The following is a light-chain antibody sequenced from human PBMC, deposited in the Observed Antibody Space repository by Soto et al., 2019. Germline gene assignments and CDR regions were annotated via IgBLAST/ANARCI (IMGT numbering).Light chain of an antibody. CDR3: SSYAGSNSYV. J-gene: IGLJ1*01. V-gene: IGLV2-8*01. CDR1: SSDVGAYNY. CDR2: EVS. Sequence: QSALTQPPSASGSPGQSVTISCTGTSSDVGAYNYVSWYQQHPGKAPKLMIYEVSKRPSGVPARFSGSKSGNTASLSVSGLQAEDEADYYCSSYAGSNSYVFGTGNKLTVL.